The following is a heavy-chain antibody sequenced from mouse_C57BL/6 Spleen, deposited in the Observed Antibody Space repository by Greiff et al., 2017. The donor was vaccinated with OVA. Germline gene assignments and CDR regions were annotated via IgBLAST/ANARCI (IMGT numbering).Heavy chain of an antibody. J-gene: IGHJ1*03. D-gene: IGHD2-3*01. V-gene: IGHV1-85*01. CDR1: GYTFTSYD. CDR3: ARRRDGYLFWYFDV. CDR2: IYPRDGST. Sequence: QVQLQQSGPELVKPGASVKLSCKASGYTFTSYDINWVKQRPGQGLEWIGWIYPRDGSTKYNEKFKGKATLTVDTSSSTAYMELHSLPSEDAAVYFCARRRDGYLFWYFDVWGTGTTVTVSS.